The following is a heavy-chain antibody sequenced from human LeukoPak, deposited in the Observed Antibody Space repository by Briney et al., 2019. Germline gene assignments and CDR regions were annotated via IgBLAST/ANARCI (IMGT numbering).Heavy chain of an antibody. Sequence: GGSLRLSCAASGFTFNTYAMHWVRQAPGKGLEWVAVIWYDGSNKYYVDSLKGRFTISRDNSKNTLYLQMNTLRAEDTAVYYCAKWGMTSIRYFDYWGQGTLVIVSS. V-gene: IGHV3-33*06. CDR3: AKWGMTSIRYFDY. J-gene: IGHJ4*02. CDR2: IWYDGSNK. CDR1: GFTFNTYA. D-gene: IGHD5-24*01.